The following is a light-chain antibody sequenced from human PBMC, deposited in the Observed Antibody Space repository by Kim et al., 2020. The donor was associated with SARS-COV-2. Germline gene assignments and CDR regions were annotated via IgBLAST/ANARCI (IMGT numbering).Light chain of an antibody. J-gene: IGKJ1*01. CDR2: GAS. CDR1: QTISSRY. CDR3: QQYETSPSWT. Sequence: PGERATLSCRASQTISSRYLAWYQQKPGQAPRVLIFGASTRATGIPDRFSGSGTGTDFSLTITRLEPEDFAVYYCQQYETSPSWTFGQGTKVDIK. V-gene: IGKV3-20*01.